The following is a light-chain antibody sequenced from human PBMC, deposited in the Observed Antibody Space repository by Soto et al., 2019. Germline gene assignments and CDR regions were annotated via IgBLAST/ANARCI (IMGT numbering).Light chain of an antibody. V-gene: IGLV2-8*01. Sequence: QSALTQPPSASGSPGQSVTISCTGTSSDVGGYNYVSWYQQHPGKAPKLMIYEVSKRPSGVPGRFSGSKSGNTASLTVSGLQAEDEADYYCSSYAGSTLYVFGTGTKLTVL. CDR1: SSDVGGYNY. CDR2: EVS. CDR3: SSYAGSTLYV. J-gene: IGLJ1*01.